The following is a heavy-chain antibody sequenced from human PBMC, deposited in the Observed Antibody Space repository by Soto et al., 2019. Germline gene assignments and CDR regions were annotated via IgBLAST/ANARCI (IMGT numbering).Heavy chain of an antibody. CDR3: SRLGFTYYDSSGYYPDCYFDY. J-gene: IGHJ4*02. D-gene: IGHD3-22*01. CDR2: IYYSGST. Sequence: SETLSLTCTVSGGSISSSSYYWGWIRQPPGKGLEWIGSIYYSGSTYYNTSLKSRVTISVDTSKNQFSLKLSSVTAANTAVYNCSRLGFTYYDSSGYYPDCYFDYWGQGTLVTVSS. V-gene: IGHV4-39*01. CDR1: GGSISSSSYY.